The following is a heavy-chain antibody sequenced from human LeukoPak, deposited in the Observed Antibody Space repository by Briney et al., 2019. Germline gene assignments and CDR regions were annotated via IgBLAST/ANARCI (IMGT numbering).Heavy chain of an antibody. CDR1: GFTFSNYG. J-gene: IGHJ6*02. V-gene: IGHV3-30*18. Sequence: GGPLRLSCAASGFTFSNYGMHWVRQAPAKGLEWVALISYDATFTYYADSVKGRFTISRDNSKSTVYLQMNSLRTEDTAVYYCVKYLISTAVLMDVWGQGTTVIVSS. D-gene: IGHD2-21*02. CDR2: ISYDATFT. CDR3: VKYLISTAVLMDV.